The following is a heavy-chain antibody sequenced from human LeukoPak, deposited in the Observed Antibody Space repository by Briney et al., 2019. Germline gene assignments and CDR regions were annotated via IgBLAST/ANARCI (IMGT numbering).Heavy chain of an antibody. CDR1: GFTFSSYG. CDR2: IWYDGSNK. D-gene: IGHD3-22*01. V-gene: IGHV3-33*01. Sequence: PGGSLRLSCAASGFTFSSYGMHWVRQAPGKGLEWVAVIWYDGSNKYYADSVKGRFTISRDNSKNTLYLQMNSLRAEDTAVYYCARDRLPDYDSSGYYWGPFDYWGQGTLVTVSS. CDR3: ARDRLPDYDSSGYYWGPFDY. J-gene: IGHJ4*02.